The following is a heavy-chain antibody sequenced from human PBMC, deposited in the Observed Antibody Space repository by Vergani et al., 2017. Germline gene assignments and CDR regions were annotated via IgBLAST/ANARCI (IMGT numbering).Heavy chain of an antibody. Sequence: QVQLQESGPGLVKPSQTLSLTCTVSGGSISSGSYYWSWIRQPAGKGLEWIGRLYTSGSTNYNPSLKSRVTMSVDTSKNQFSLKLSPVTAADTAVYYCARDCSSTRGCYNWVDPWGQGTLVTVSS. CDR3: ARDCSSTRGCYNWVDP. V-gene: IGHV4-61*02. D-gene: IGHD2-2*01. CDR2: LYTSGST. CDR1: GGSISSGSYY. J-gene: IGHJ5*02.